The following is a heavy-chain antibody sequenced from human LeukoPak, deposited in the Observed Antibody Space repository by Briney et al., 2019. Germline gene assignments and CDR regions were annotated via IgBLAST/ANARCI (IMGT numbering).Heavy chain of an antibody. D-gene: IGHD3-9*01. J-gene: IGHJ5*02. V-gene: IGHV3-23*01. CDR1: GFTFSSYA. CDR2: ISGSGGST. CDR3: AAGVDYDILTGYFSPWFDP. Sequence: GGSLRLSCAASGFTFSSYAMSWVRQAPGKGLEWVSAISGSGGSTYYADSVKGRFTISRDNSKDTLYLQMNSLRAEDTAVYYYAAGVDYDILTGYFSPWFDPWGQGTLVTVSS.